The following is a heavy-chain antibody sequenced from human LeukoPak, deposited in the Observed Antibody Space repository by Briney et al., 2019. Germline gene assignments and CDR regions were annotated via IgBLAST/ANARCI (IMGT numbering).Heavy chain of an antibody. CDR3: ARRGAGDSSGYYTYFDY. Sequence: PSETLSLTCTVSGGSLSSGGYYWSWIRQHPGRGLEWIGYIQSSGSTYYNPSLKSRVTISVDTSKKQFSLRLSSVTAADTAVYYCARRGAGDSSGYYTYFDYWGQGTLVTVSS. CDR1: GGSLSSGGYY. J-gene: IGHJ4*02. D-gene: IGHD3-22*01. CDR2: IQSSGST. V-gene: IGHV4-31*03.